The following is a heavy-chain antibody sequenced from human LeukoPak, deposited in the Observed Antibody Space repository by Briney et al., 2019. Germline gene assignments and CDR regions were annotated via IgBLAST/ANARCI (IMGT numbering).Heavy chain of an antibody. Sequence: GGSLRLSCAASGFTFSSHWIYWVRQAPGKGLVWVSRINSDGSTTSYADSVKGRFTVSRDNAKNTLYLQMNSLRAEDTAVYYCTRARSGGSDYWGQGTLVTVSS. V-gene: IGHV3-74*01. CDR1: GFTFSSHW. J-gene: IGHJ4*02. D-gene: IGHD3-16*01. CDR3: TRARSGGSDY. CDR2: INSDGSTT.